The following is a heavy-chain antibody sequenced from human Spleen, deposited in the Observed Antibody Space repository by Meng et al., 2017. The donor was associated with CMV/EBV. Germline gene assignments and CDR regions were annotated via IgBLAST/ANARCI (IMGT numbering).Heavy chain of an antibody. D-gene: IGHD2-2*02. CDR2: IREDGSSK. CDR1: GFTFSSYW. CDR3: ARAGLGYCSVTSCYNDY. J-gene: IGHJ4*02. Sequence: GESLKISCTASGFTFSSYWMTWVRQAPGKGLEWVANIREDGSSKYYADPVKGRFTISRDNAKNSLFLQMSSLRAEDTAMYYCARAGLGYCSVTSCYNDYWGQGTLVTV. V-gene: IGHV3-7*01.